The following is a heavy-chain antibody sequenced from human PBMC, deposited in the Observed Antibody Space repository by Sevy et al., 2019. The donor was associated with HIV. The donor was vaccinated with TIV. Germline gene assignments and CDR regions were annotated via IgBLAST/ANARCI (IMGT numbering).Heavy chain of an antibody. D-gene: IGHD3-3*01. CDR2: MNEDGSVT. CDR3: ARDRLGITISAEWGGGMDV. Sequence: GGSLRLSCAGSGFSITSYWMHWVRQAPGKGLVWVSRMNEDGSVTNHADSVRGRFTISRDNSKNTLYLQMNSLRAEDTAVYYCARDRLGITISAEWGGGMDVWGQGTTVTVSS. V-gene: IGHV3-74*01. CDR1: GFSITSYW. J-gene: IGHJ6*02.